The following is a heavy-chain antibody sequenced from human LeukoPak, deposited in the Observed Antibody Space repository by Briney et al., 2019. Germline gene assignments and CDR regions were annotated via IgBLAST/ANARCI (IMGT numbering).Heavy chain of an antibody. D-gene: IGHD2-21*02. CDR2: IKQDGSEK. Sequence: GGSLRLSCAASGFTFSKYWMSWVRQAPGKGLEWVANIKQDGSEKYYVDSVKGRFTFSRDNAKNSLYLQMNSLRAEDTAVYYCASTYVVVTAVHDAFHIWGQGTMVTVSS. V-gene: IGHV3-7*01. J-gene: IGHJ3*02. CDR3: ASTYVVVTAVHDAFHI. CDR1: GFTFSKYW.